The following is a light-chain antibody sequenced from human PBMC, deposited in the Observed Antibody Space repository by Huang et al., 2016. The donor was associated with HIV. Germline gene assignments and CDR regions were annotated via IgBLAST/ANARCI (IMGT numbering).Light chain of an antibody. CDR2: DAS. V-gene: IGKV1-33*01. CDR1: QDIRDS. Sequence: DIQMTQSPSSLSASVGDRVTITCRTSQDIRDSLNWFQHKPGNAPKLLVFDASTLETGVPTRFSGSGSGTDFTLAISSLQPEDIATYYCQQYDTLPPTFGLGTKVDV. J-gene: IGKJ3*01. CDR3: QQYDTLPPT.